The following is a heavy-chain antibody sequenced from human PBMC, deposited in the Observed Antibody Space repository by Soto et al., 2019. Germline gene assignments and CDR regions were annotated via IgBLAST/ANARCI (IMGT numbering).Heavy chain of an antibody. CDR2: IYHSGST. CDR3: ARDNGYSYGYNLDH. J-gene: IGHJ4*02. Sequence: PSETLSLTCTVSGGSISSYYWSWVRQPPGKGLEWIGEIYHSGSTNYNPSLKSRVTISVDTSKNQFSLKLTSVTAADTAVYYCARDNGYSYGYNLDHWGQGTLVTVSS. CDR1: GGSISSYY. V-gene: IGHV4-59*01. D-gene: IGHD5-18*01.